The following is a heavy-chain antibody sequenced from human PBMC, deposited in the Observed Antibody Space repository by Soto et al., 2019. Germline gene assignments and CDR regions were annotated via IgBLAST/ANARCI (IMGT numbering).Heavy chain of an antibody. Sequence: ASVKVSCKVSGYTLTELSMHWVRQAPGKGLEWMGGFDPEDGETIYAQKFQGRVTMTADTSTDTAYMELSSLRSEDTAVYYCATKSSGWLPYDYWGQGTLVTVSS. J-gene: IGHJ4*02. CDR1: GYTLTELS. CDR3: ATKSSGWLPYDY. D-gene: IGHD6-19*01. CDR2: FDPEDGET. V-gene: IGHV1-24*01.